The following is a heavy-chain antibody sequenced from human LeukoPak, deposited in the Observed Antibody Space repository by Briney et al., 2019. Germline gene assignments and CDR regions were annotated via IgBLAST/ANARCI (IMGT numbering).Heavy chain of an antibody. V-gene: IGHV4-34*01. CDR3: AGRMTWYGGDAFDI. CDR2: IDHSGSS. CDR1: GASFSGYY. J-gene: IGHJ3*02. Sequence: SETLSLTCVVSGASFSGYYWSWIRQSPGKGLEWIGEIDHSGSSNYNMSLKSRVTISLDTSKNQFSLKVNSVTAADTAVYYCAGRMTWYGGDAFDIWGQGTMVTVSS. D-gene: IGHD6-13*01.